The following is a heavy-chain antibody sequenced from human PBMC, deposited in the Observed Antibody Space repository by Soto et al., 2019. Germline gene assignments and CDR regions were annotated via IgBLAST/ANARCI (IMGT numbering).Heavy chain of an antibody. CDR3: AKDGVASGSYHSKYLQH. V-gene: IGHV3-23*01. Sequence: GVSLRLSGAPSGFTFSSYSMSWVRQPPGKGLEWVSAISGSGGSTYYSDSVEGRSTISRDTSKNTLYLQMNSLRAEDTAVYYCAKDGVASGSYHSKYLQHWGQGTLVTVSS. CDR1: GFTFSSYS. CDR2: ISGSGGST. J-gene: IGHJ1*01. D-gene: IGHD1-26*01.